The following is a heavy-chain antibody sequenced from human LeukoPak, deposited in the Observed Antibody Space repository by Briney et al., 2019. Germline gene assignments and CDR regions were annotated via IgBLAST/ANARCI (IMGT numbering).Heavy chain of an antibody. CDR1: GGSISNYY. D-gene: IGHD3-22*01. J-gene: IGHJ6*02. CDR2: IYYSGST. CDR3: ARDRSPEHYYDSSHWDYYYGMDV. V-gene: IGHV4-59*01. Sequence: SETLSLTCTVSGGSISNYYWSWIRQPPGKGLEWIGYIYYSGSTNYNPSLKSRVTISVDTSKNQFSLKLSSVTAADTAVYYCARDRSPEHYYDSSHWDYYYGMDVWGQGTTVTVSS.